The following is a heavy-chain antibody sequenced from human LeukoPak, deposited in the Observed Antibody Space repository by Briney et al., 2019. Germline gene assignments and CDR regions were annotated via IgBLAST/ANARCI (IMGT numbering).Heavy chain of an antibody. D-gene: IGHD1-1*01. CDR2: IYYSGST. Sequence: PSETLSLTCTVSGGSISSGDYYWSWIRQPPGKGLEWIGYIYYSGSTYYNPSLKSRVTISVDTSKNQFSLKLSSVTAADTAVYYCARVGSANWNDPYYFDYWGQGTLVTVSS. CDR1: GGSISSGDYY. J-gene: IGHJ4*02. CDR3: ARVGSANWNDPYYFDY. V-gene: IGHV4-30-4*02.